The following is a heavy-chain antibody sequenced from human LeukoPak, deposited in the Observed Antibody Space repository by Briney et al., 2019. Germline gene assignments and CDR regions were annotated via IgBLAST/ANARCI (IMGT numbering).Heavy chain of an antibody. J-gene: IGHJ5*02. D-gene: IGHD1-14*01. Sequence: GGSLRLSCAASGFTFSNYWMNWLRQAPGKGLEWVANIKQDGSEKYYVDSVKGRFTISRDNAKNSLYLQMNSLRAEDAGVYYCAKEGAYPIITYESWSQGTLVTVSS. CDR2: IKQDGSEK. V-gene: IGHV3-7*01. CDR1: GFTFSNYW. CDR3: AKEGAYPIITYES.